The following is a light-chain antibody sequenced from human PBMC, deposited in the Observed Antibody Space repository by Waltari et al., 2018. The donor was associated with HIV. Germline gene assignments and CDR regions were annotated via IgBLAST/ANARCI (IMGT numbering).Light chain of an antibody. V-gene: IGLV1-47*01. Sequence: QSVLTQPPSASGTPGQRLTISCSGSSSKIGSNYVHWSQHLPGTAPKRLIYRNNQRASGVPDRFSGSKSGTSASLAISGLRSEDEADYYCVTWADRSSGPVVFGGGTKVTVL. J-gene: IGLJ2*01. CDR2: RNN. CDR1: SSKIGSNY. CDR3: VTWADRSSGPVV.